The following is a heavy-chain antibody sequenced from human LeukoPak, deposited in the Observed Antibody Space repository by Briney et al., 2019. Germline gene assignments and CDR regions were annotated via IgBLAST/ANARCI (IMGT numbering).Heavy chain of an antibody. D-gene: IGHD3-22*01. CDR3: AKDDVNYYDSSGPSDY. V-gene: IGHV3-23*01. CDR2: ISGSGGST. J-gene: IGHJ4*02. Sequence: GGSLRLSCAASGFTFSSYAMSWVRQAPGKGLEWVSAISGSGGSTYYADSVKGRFTISRDNSKNTLYLQMNSLRAEDTAVYYCAKDDVNYYDSSGPSDYRGQGTLVTVSS. CDR1: GFTFSSYA.